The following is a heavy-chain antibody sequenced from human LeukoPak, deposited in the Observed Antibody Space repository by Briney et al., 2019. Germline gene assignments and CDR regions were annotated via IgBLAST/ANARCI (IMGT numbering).Heavy chain of an antibody. D-gene: IGHD3-10*01. J-gene: IGHJ4*02. CDR1: GFTFSSYG. V-gene: IGHV3-30*18. CDR3: AKDRLKYGSGSLAFDY. CDR2: ISYDGSNK. Sequence: RPGGSPRLSCAAAGFTFSSYGMHWVRQAPGKGLEWVAVISYDGSNKYYADSVKGRFTISRGNSKNTLYLQMNSLRAEDTAVYYCAKDRLKYGSGSLAFDYWGQGTLVTVSS.